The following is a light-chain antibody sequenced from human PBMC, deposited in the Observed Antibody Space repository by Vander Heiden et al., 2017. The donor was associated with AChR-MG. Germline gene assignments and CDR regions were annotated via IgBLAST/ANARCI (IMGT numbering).Light chain of an antibody. CDR3: QQYNNWPPPFT. CDR1: QSVGSS. V-gene: IGKV3-15*01. CDR2: GAS. J-gene: IGKJ3*01. Sequence: EIAMTQSPATLSVSPGQRATLPCRASQSVGSSLAWYQQEPGQAPRLLIYGASTRATGIPARFSGSGSGTEFTLTISSLQSEDFAVYYCQQYNNWPPPFTFGPGTKVDIK.